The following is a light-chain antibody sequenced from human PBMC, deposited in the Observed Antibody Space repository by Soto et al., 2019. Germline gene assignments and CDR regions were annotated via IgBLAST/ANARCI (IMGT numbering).Light chain of an antibody. Sequence: EIVLTQSPGTLSLSPGERATLSCRASQSVSSTYFAWYQQKPGQAPRLLNYGASSMATGIPDRFSGSGSGTDFTLTISRLEPEDFAVYYCQQYGSSPPMYTFGQGTKLEIK. V-gene: IGKV3-20*01. CDR3: QQYGSSPPMYT. CDR2: GAS. J-gene: IGKJ2*01. CDR1: QSVSSTY.